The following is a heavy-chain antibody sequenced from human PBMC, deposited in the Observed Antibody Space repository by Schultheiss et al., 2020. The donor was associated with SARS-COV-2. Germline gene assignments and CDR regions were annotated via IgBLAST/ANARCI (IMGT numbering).Heavy chain of an antibody. J-gene: IGHJ3*02. CDR3: ARYQLPSVEAFDI. Sequence: SETLSLTCTVSGGSISSGGYSWSWIRQPPGKGLEWIGYIYYSGSTYYNPSLKSRVTISVDTSKNQFSLKLSSVTAADTAVYYCARYQLPSVEAFDIWGQGTMVTVSS. CDR1: GGSISSGGYS. V-gene: IGHV4-30-4*07. D-gene: IGHD2-2*01. CDR2: IYYSGST.